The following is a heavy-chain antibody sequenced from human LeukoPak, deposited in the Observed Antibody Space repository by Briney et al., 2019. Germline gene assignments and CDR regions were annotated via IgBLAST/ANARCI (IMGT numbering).Heavy chain of an antibody. Sequence: PGGSLRLSCAASGFTFSSYAMSWVRQAPGKGLEWVSAISGSGGSTYYADSVKGRFTISRDNSKNTLYLQMNNLRVDDTAVYYCARSLRVRGVPDYMDVWGKGTTVTVSS. D-gene: IGHD3-10*01. CDR3: ARSLRVRGVPDYMDV. J-gene: IGHJ6*03. CDR1: GFTFSSYA. V-gene: IGHV3-23*01. CDR2: ISGSGGST.